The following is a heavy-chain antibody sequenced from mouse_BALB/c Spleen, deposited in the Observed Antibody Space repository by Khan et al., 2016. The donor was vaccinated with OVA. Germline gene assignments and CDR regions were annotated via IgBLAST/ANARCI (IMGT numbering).Heavy chain of an antibody. J-gene: IGHJ4*01. CDR3: TSSNYYGNSLYAMDY. D-gene: IGHD1-1*01. CDR1: GYTFTSYW. V-gene: IGHV1S41*01. Sequence: DLVKPGASVKLSCKASGYTFTSYWMNWIKQRPGQGLEWIGQMSPGSGSPYYNEMFKGKATMTVDKSSSAAYIQLNSLSSEDSAVYFCTSSNYYGNSLYAMDYWGQGTSVTVSS. CDR2: MSPGSGSP.